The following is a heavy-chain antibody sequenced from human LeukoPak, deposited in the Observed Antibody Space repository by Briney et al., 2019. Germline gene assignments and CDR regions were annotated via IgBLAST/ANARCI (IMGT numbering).Heavy chain of an antibody. CDR1: GFTFSSYG. V-gene: IGHV3-30*02. Sequence: TGGSLRLSCAASGFTFSSYGMHWVRQAPGKGLEWVAFIRYDGSNKYYADSVKGRFTISRDNSKNTLYLQMNSLRAEDTAVYYCAKGAREQQLVQDYWGQGTLVTVSS. J-gene: IGHJ4*02. CDR2: IRYDGSNK. D-gene: IGHD6-13*01. CDR3: AKGAREQQLVQDY.